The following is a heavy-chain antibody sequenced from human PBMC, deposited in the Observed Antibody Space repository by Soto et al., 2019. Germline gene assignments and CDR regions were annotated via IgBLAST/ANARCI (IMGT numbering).Heavy chain of an antibody. CDR2: ISYDGSNK. Sequence: QVQLVESGGGVVQPGRSLRLSCAASGFTFSSYAMHWVRQAPGKGLEWVAVISYDGSNKYYADSVKGRFTISRDNSKNTLYLQMNSLRAEDTAVYYCARDPGGTDFAEWTDYCDYWGQGTLVTVSS. J-gene: IGHJ4*02. V-gene: IGHV3-30-3*01. D-gene: IGHD3-3*01. CDR3: ARDPGGTDFAEWTDYCDY. CDR1: GFTFSSYA.